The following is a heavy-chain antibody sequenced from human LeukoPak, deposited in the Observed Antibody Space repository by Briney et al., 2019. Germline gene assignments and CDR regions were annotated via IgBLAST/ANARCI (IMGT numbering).Heavy chain of an antibody. V-gene: IGHV1-18*01. Sequence: ASVKVSCKASGYTFTTYGISWVRQAPGQGLEWMGWISAYNGHTNYAQKLQGRVTMTTDASTTTAYMELRSLRSDDTAVYFCARDRDYRASYFDYWGQGTLVTVSS. CDR2: ISAYNGHT. J-gene: IGHJ4*02. CDR1: GYTFTTYG. CDR3: ARDRDYRASYFDY. D-gene: IGHD4-11*01.